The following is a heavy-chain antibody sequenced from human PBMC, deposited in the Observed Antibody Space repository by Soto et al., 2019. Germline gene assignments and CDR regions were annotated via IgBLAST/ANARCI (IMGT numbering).Heavy chain of an antibody. CDR3: ARAYGGTWGAFDI. D-gene: IGHD4-17*01. CDR2: IYSGGST. CDR1: GFTVSSNY. J-gene: IGHJ3*02. V-gene: IGHV3-53*04. Sequence: GGSLRLSCAASGFTVSSNYMSWVRQAPGKGLEWVSVIYSGGSTYYADSVKGRFTISRHNSKNTLYLQMNSLRAEDTAVYYCARAYGGTWGAFDIWGQGTMVTVSS.